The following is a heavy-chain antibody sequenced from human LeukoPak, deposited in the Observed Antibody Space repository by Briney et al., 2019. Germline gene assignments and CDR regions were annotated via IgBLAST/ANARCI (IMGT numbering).Heavy chain of an antibody. V-gene: IGHV3-21*01. D-gene: IGHD3-9*01. CDR1: GFTFNTFN. CDR3: ARGHYDVLAASYKWTPDY. J-gene: IGHJ4*02. CDR2: ITSGGDYI. Sequence: RRGSLRLSCAASGFTFNTFNMYCVRQAPGQGREWVSSITSGGDYIYYADSVKGRFTTSRDNAKNSLSLQLNSLRVEDTAVYYCARGHYDVLAASYKWTPDYWGQGTLVTVSS.